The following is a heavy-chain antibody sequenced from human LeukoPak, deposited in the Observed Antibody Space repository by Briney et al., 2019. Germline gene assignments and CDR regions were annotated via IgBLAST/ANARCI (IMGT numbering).Heavy chain of an antibody. J-gene: IGHJ4*02. V-gene: IGHV4-59*08. Sequence: PSETLSLTCTVSGGSISSYYWSWIRQPPGKGLEWIGYIYYSGSTNYNPSLKSRVTISVDTSKNQFSLKPSSVTAADTAVYYCASLIAAAGTFDYWGQGTLVTVSS. CDR2: IYYSGST. CDR3: ASLIAAAGTFDY. CDR1: GGSISSYY. D-gene: IGHD6-13*01.